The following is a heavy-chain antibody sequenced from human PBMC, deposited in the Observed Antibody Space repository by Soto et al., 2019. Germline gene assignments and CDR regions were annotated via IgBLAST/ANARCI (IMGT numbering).Heavy chain of an antibody. CDR1: GDSIGTTHSY. CDR3: ARHEGNGNVWPLDY. CDR2: IHYSGST. D-gene: IGHD2-8*01. J-gene: IGHJ4*02. V-gene: IGHV4-39*01. Sequence: QVQLLESGPGLVKPSETLSLTCTVSGDSIGTTHSYWAWIRQSPGKGLEWIDNIHYSGSTYYMPSLRSRVTLSVDTSKNQFSLRLTSVTAEDTAVYYCARHEGNGNVWPLDYWGQGILVTVSS.